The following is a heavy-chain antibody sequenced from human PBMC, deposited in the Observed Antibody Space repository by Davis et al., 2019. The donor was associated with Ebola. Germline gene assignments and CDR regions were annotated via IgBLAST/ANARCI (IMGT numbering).Heavy chain of an antibody. CDR3: AQGWSRYYFDY. V-gene: IGHV3-53*04. Sequence: GESLKISCAASGFTVSSNYMSWVCQAPGKGLEWVSVIYSGGSTYYADSVKGRFTISRHNSKNTLYLQMNSLRAEDTAVYYCAQGWSRYYFDYWGQGTLVTVSS. CDR1: GFTVSSNY. CDR2: IYSGGST. D-gene: IGHD2-15*01. J-gene: IGHJ4*02.